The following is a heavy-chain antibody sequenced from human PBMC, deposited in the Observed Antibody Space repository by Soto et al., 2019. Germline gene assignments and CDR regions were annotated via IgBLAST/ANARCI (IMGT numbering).Heavy chain of an antibody. Sequence: TSETLSLTCTVSGGSISSGDYYWSWIRQPPGKGLEWIGYIYYSGSTYYNPSLKSRVTISVDTSKNQFSLKLSSVTAADTAVYYCARGPSLVVTGWDFDYWGQGTLVTVSS. CDR3: ARGPSLVVTGWDFDY. D-gene: IGHD3-22*01. J-gene: IGHJ4*02. V-gene: IGHV4-30-4*01. CDR1: GGSISSGDYY. CDR2: IYYSGST.